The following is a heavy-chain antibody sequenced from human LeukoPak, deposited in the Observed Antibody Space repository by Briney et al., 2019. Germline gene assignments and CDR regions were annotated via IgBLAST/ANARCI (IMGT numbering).Heavy chain of an antibody. J-gene: IGHJ4*02. V-gene: IGHV4-4*02. D-gene: IGHD4-17*01. Sequence: PSETLSLTCAVSGGSISSSNWWSWVRQPPGKGLEWIGEIYHSGSTNYNPSLKSRVTISVDKSKNQFSLKLSSVTAADTAVYYCARGLPYGDYLEPVDYWGQGTLVTVSS. CDR2: IYHSGST. CDR1: GGSISSSNW. CDR3: ARGLPYGDYLEPVDY.